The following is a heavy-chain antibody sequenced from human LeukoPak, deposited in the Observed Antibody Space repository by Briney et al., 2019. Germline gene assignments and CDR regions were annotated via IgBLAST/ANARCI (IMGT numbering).Heavy chain of an antibody. Sequence: GGSLRLSCAASGFTFSSYGMHWVRQAPGKGLEWVAVIWYDGSNKYYADSVKGRFTISRDNSKNTLYLQMNSLRAEDTAVYYCAGPGYTAGYDIWGQGTLVTVSS. D-gene: IGHD3-9*01. J-gene: IGHJ3*02. CDR2: IWYDGSNK. CDR3: AGPGYTAGYDI. V-gene: IGHV3-33*01. CDR1: GFTFSSYG.